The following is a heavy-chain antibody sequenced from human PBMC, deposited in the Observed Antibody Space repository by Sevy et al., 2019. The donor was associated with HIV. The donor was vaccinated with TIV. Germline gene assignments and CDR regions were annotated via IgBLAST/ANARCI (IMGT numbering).Heavy chain of an antibody. CDR1: GFTFSSYS. V-gene: IGHV3-21*01. CDR3: ARSNYYGSSGYRFGDAFDI. Sequence: GGSLRLSCAASGFTFSSYSMNWVRQAPGKGLEWVSSISSSSSYIYYADSVKGRFTISRDNAKNSLYLQMNSLRAEDTAVYDCARSNYYGSSGYRFGDAFDIWGQGTMVTVSS. CDR2: ISSSSSYI. J-gene: IGHJ3*02. D-gene: IGHD3-22*01.